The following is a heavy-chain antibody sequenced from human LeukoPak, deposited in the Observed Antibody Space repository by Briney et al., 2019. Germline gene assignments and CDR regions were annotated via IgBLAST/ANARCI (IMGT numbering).Heavy chain of an antibody. V-gene: IGHV3-33*01. D-gene: IGHD4-17*01. CDR2: IWYDGSNK. CDR3: ARGLTVTTRGIGY. J-gene: IGHJ4*02. Sequence: PGGSLRLSCAASGFTFSSYGMHWVRQAPGKGLEWVAVIWYDGSNKYYADSVKGRFTISRDNSKNTLYLQMNSLRAEDTAVYYCARGLTVTTRGIGYWGQGTLVTVSS. CDR1: GFTFSSYG.